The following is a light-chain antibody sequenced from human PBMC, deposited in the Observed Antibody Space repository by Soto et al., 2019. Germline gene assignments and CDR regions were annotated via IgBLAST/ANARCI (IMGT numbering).Light chain of an antibody. V-gene: IGKV3-20*01. CDR3: QQYSSPPWA. Sequence: IVLTQSPGTLSLSPGERATLSCRASQSVGSNFLAWHQQKRGQAPRILIYAASNRSSGIPDRFSGSGSGSDFTFTISRLEPEDFAVYYCQQYSSPPWAFGQGTRVEI. CDR2: AAS. J-gene: IGKJ1*01. CDR1: QSVGSNF.